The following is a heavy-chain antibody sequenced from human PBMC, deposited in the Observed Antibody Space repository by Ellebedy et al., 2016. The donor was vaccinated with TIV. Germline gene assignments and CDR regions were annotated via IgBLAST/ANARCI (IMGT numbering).Heavy chain of an antibody. CDR2: ISSSSSYI. CDR1: GFTFITYS. Sequence: GESLKISXAASGFTFITYSMNWVRQAPGKGLEWVSSISSSSSYIYYADSVRGRFTISRDNAKNSLYLQMDSLRADDSAVYYCAREDFYRMDVWGQGTTVTVSS. V-gene: IGHV3-21*01. J-gene: IGHJ6*02. CDR3: AREDFYRMDV.